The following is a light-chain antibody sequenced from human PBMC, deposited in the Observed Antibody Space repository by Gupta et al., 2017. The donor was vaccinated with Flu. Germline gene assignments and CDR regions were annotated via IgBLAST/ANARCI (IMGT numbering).Light chain of an antibody. Sequence: SYVLTQPPSVSVAPGQTATITCGGNNLGSKSVHWYQQKPGQAPVLVVYDDNDRPSGIPERFSGSRSGNTATLTISRVEAGDEADYYCQVWDSGSDHYVFGTGTKVTVL. CDR2: DDN. J-gene: IGLJ1*01. CDR3: QVWDSGSDHYV. CDR1: NLGSKS. V-gene: IGLV3-21*02.